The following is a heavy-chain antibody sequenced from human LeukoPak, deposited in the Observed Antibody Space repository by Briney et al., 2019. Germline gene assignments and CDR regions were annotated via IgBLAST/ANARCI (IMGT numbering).Heavy chain of an antibody. CDR2: IGGSGGST. CDR3: AKERSTNGDKPYYFDY. Sequence: GGSLRLSCAASGFIFSSYAMRGVRQAPEKGLEWVSAIGGSGGSTYYADSVKGRFAISRYNSKNTLYLQMNSLRAEDTAVYYCAKERSTNGDKPYYFDYWGQGTLVTVSS. V-gene: IGHV3-23*01. J-gene: IGHJ4*02. CDR1: GFIFSSYA. D-gene: IGHD4-17*01.